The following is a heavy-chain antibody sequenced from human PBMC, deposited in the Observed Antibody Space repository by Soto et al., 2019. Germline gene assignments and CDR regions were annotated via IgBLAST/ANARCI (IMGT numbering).Heavy chain of an antibody. D-gene: IGHD3-10*01. CDR1: GFTFSSYG. V-gene: IGHV3-33*01. Sequence: QVQLVESGGGVVQPGRSLRLSCAASGFTFSSYGMHWVRQAPGKGLEWVAVIWYDGSNKYYADSVKGRFTISRDNSKNTLYLQMNSLRAEDTAVYYCARGPHWELVRGVGMDVWGQGTTVTVSS. J-gene: IGHJ6*02. CDR3: ARGPHWELVRGVGMDV. CDR2: IWYDGSNK.